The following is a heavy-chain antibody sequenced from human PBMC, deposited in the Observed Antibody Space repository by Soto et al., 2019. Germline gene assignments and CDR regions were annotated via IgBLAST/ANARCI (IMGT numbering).Heavy chain of an antibody. D-gene: IGHD1-26*01. CDR2: IWYDGSNK. CDR3: AKELSGTPTIYYYYGMDV. J-gene: IGHJ6*02. V-gene: IGHV3-30*02. CDR1: GFTFSSYG. Sequence: PGGSLRLSCAASGFTFSSYGMHWVRQAPGKGLEWVAVIWYDGSNKYYADSVKGRFTISRDNSKNTLYLQMNSLRAEDTAVYYCAKELSGTPTIYYYYGMDVWGQGTTVTVSS.